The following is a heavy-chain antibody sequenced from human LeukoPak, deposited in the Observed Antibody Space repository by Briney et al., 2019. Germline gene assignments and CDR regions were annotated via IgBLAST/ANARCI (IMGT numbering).Heavy chain of an antibody. Sequence: SETLSLTCAVYGGSLSGYYWSWIRQPPGKGLEWIGEINHSGSTNYNPSLKSRVTISVDTSKNQFSLKLSSVTAADTAVYYCAGDSGYPGYWGQGTLVTVSS. J-gene: IGHJ4*02. CDR1: GGSLSGYY. V-gene: IGHV4-34*01. CDR2: INHSGST. CDR3: AGDSGYPGY. D-gene: IGHD5-12*01.